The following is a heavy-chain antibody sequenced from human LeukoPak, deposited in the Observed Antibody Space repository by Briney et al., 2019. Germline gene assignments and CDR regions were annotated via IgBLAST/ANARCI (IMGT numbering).Heavy chain of an antibody. D-gene: IGHD2-21*02. V-gene: IGHV4-34*01. CDR1: GGSFSGYY. CDR2: INHSGST. CDR3: ARGLLFSWFDP. Sequence: SETLSLTCAVYGGSFSGYYWSWIRQPPGKGLEWIREINHSGSTNYNPSLKSRVTISVDTSKNQFSLKLSSVTAADTAVYYCARGLLFSWFDPWGQGTLVTVSS. J-gene: IGHJ5*02.